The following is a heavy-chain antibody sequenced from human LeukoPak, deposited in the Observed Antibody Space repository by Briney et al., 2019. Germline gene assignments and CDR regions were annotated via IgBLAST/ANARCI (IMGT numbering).Heavy chain of an antibody. D-gene: IGHD3-10*01. J-gene: IGHJ4*02. Sequence: SETLSLTCTVSGGSISSSSYYWGWIRQPPGKGLEWIGSIYCSGSTYYNPSLKSRVTISVDTSKNQFSLKLSSVTAAGTAVYYCARHSYYYGSGDYWGQGTLVTVSS. CDR1: GGSISSSSYY. CDR3: ARHSYYYGSGDY. CDR2: IYCSGST. V-gene: IGHV4-39*01.